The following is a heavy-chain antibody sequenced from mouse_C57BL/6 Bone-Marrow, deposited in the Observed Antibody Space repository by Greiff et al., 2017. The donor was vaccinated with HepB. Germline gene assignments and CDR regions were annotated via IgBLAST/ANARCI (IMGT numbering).Heavy chain of an antibody. CDR1: GFTFSSYT. Sequence: EVKLVESGGGLVKPGGSLKLSCAASGFTFSSYTMSWVRQTPEKRLEWVATISGGGGNTYYSDSVKGRFTISRDNAKNTRYLQMSSLRSEDTALYYCARLEGHDYGRDYWRQGTTLTVSS. CDR2: ISGGGGNT. D-gene: IGHD2-4*01. J-gene: IGHJ2*01. V-gene: IGHV5-9*01. CDR3: ARLEGHDYGRDY.